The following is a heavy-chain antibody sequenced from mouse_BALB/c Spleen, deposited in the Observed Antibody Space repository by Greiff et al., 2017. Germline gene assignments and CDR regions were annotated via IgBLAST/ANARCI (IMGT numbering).Heavy chain of an antibody. Sequence: VMLVESGPGLVAPSQSLSITCTVSGFSLTGYGVNWVRQPPGKGLEWLGMIWGDGSTDYNSALKSRLSISKDNSKSQVFFKMNSLQADDTAIYYCAKKEGITTGYYAMDYWGQGTSVTVSS. J-gene: IGHJ4*01. CDR3: AKKEGITTGYYAMDY. D-gene: IGHD2-4*01. V-gene: IGHV2-6-7*01. CDR1: GFSLTGYG. CDR2: IWGDGST.